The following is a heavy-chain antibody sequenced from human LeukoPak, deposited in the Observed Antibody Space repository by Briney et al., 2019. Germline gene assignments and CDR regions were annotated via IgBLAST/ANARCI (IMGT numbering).Heavy chain of an antibody. CDR1: GGTFISYA. CDR3: ARPYYYDSSGYTPN. Sequence: ASVKVSCKASGGTFISYAISWVRQAPGQGLEWMGGIIPIFGTANYAQKFQGRVTITADESTSTAYMELSSLRSEDTAVYYCARPYYYDSSGYTPNWGQGTLVTVSS. V-gene: IGHV1-69*13. J-gene: IGHJ4*02. CDR2: IIPIFGTA. D-gene: IGHD3-22*01.